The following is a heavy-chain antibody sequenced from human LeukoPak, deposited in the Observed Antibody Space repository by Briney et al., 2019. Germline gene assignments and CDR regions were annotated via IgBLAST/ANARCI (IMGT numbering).Heavy chain of an antibody. D-gene: IGHD6-13*01. CDR3: VKGGRATSWYWID. V-gene: IGHV3-7*01. J-gene: IGHJ4*02. CDR1: GFTFSNLL. Sequence: AESLTLSCAVSGFTFSNLLVTWVRQPQGKGRGWVANIRQDGSEKYYVDSVKARFSVSRDNAENSVCLQINNLRAEDTSVYYWVKGGRATSWYWIDWGQGTLVTVSS. CDR2: IRQDGSEK.